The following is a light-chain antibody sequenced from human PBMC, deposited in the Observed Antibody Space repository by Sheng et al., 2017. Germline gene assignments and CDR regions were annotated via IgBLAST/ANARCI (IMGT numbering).Light chain of an antibody. J-gene: IGLJ3*02. CDR2: NNN. CDR1: TSNIGSHT. V-gene: IGLV1-44*01. CDR3: AAWDDSLNVVL. Sequence: SVLTQPPSASGTPGQRVTISCSGSTSNIGSHTVNWYQQFPGTAPKLLIYNNNQRPSGVPDRFSGSQSGTSASLAISGLQSEDDADYYCAAWDDSLNVVLFGGGTKVTVL.